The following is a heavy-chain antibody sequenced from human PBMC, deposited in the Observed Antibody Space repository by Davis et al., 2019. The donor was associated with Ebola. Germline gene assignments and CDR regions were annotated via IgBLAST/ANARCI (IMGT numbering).Heavy chain of an antibody. CDR3: ARGLLGGSSFYY. V-gene: IGHV4-59*01. D-gene: IGHD6-13*01. J-gene: IGHJ4*02. Sequence: MPSETLSLTCAVYGGSFSGYYWSWIRQPPGKGLEWIGYIYYSGSTNYNPSLKSRVTISVDTSKNQFSLKLSSVTAADTAVYYCARGLLGGSSFYYWGQGTLVTVSS. CDR1: GGSFSGYY. CDR2: IYYSGST.